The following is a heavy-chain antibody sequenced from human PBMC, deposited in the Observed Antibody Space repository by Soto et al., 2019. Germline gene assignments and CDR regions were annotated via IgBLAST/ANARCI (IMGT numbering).Heavy chain of an antibody. Sequence: PGESLKISCKGSGYSFTSYWIGWVRQMPGKGLEWMGIIYPGDSDTRYSPSFQGQVTISADKSISTAYLQWSSLKASDTAMFYCARHGGFLEGSPGGFAPWGQGPLVTVSP. V-gene: IGHV5-51*01. CDR3: ARHGGFLEGSPGGFAP. D-gene: IGHD3-3*01. CDR2: IYPGDSDT. CDR1: GYSFTSYW. J-gene: IGHJ5*02.